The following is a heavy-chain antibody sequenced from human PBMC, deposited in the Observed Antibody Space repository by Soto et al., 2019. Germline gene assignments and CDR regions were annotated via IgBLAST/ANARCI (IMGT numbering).Heavy chain of an antibody. CDR1: GFTFSSYG. D-gene: IGHD6-19*01. Sequence: PGGSLRLSCAASGFTFSSYGMHWVRQAPGKGLEWVAVIWYDGSNKYYADSVKGRFTISRDNSKNTLYLQMNSLRAEDTAVYYCARDSKGVAGTGRADFDYWGQGTLVTVSS. V-gene: IGHV3-33*01. J-gene: IGHJ4*02. CDR2: IWYDGSNK. CDR3: ARDSKGVAGTGRADFDY.